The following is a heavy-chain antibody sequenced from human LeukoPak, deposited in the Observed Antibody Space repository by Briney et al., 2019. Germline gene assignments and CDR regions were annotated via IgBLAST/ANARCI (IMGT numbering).Heavy chain of an antibody. CDR1: GASISRGGYY. J-gene: IGHJ4*02. D-gene: IGHD5-24*01. CDR2: IYYSRST. Sequence: QTLSLSCNQSGASISRGGYYWIWIRHPPGKDLEWIGYIYYSRSTSYSPSLKSRLTISVDTSKNQFTLKLSSVTAADTAVYYCARDGYNSGYFDYWGQGTLVTVSS. V-gene: IGHV4-30-4*01. CDR3: ARDGYNSGYFDY.